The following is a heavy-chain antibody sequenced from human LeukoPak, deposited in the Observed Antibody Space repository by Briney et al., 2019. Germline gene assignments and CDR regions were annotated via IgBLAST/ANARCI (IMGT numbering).Heavy chain of an antibody. D-gene: IGHD6-13*01. V-gene: IGHV1-69*05. CDR1: GGTFSSYA. CDR2: IIPIFGTA. Sequence: ASVKVSCKASGGTFSSYAISWVRQAPGQGLEWMGGIIPIFGTANYAQKFQGRVTITTDESTSTAYMELSSLRSEDTAVYYCARDPGVAAAGKDPNFDYWGQGTLVTVSS. J-gene: IGHJ4*02. CDR3: ARDPGVAAAGKDPNFDY.